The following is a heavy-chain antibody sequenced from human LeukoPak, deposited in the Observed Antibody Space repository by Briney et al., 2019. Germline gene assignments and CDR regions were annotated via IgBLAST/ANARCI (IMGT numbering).Heavy chain of an antibody. D-gene: IGHD4-11*01. CDR3: ARAPYEDYRYYYYGMDV. CDR1: GFTFSNAW. CDR2: IYSGGST. J-gene: IGHJ6*02. V-gene: IGHV3-53*01. Sequence: GGSLRFSGAASGFTFSNAWMNWVRQAPGKGLEWVSVIYSGGSTYYADSVKGRFTISRDNSKNTLYLQMNSLRAEDTAVYYCARAPYEDYRYYYYGMDVWGQGTTVTVSS.